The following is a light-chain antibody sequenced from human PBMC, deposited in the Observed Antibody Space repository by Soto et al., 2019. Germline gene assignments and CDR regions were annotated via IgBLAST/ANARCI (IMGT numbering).Light chain of an antibody. CDR2: SNN. V-gene: IGLV1-47*01. CDR1: TSSIGSNY. CDR3: AAWDDSLSGLV. J-gene: IGLJ2*01. Sequence: QSVLTQPPSASGTPGQRVTISCSGSTSSIGSNYVYWYQQLPGTAPKLLIYSNNQRPSGVPDRFSGSKSGTSASLAISGLRSEDEADYHCAAWDDSLSGLVFGGGTQLTV.